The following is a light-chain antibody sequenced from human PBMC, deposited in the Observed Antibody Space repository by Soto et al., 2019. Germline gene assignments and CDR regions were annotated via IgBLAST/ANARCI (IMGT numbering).Light chain of an antibody. J-gene: IGLJ3*02. CDR1: SSDVGSYNR. CDR2: EVS. Sequence: QSVLTQPPSVSGSPGQSVTISCTGTSSDVGSYNRVSWYQQPPGTAPKLMIYEVSNRPSGVPDRFSGSKSGNTASLTISGLQAEDEADYYCSSYTSSSTNWVFGGGTKLTVL. CDR3: SSYTSSSTNWV. V-gene: IGLV2-18*02.